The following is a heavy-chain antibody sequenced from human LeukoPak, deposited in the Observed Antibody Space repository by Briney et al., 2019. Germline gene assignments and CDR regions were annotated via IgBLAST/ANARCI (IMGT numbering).Heavy chain of an antibody. V-gene: IGHV3-23*01. Sequence: GGSLRLSCAASGFKFSDYAMNWVRQAPGKGLEWVSGMSGTGGTSYYADSAKGRFTISRDNSKNTLYLQMNSLRAEDTAVYYCAKDRITMIVVVTDYWGQGTLVTVSS. J-gene: IGHJ4*02. CDR1: GFKFSDYA. CDR2: MSGTGGTS. D-gene: IGHD3-22*01. CDR3: AKDRITMIVVVTDY.